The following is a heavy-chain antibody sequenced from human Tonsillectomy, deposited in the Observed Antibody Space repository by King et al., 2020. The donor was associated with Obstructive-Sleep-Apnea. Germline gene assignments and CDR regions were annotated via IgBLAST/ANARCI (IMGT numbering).Heavy chain of an antibody. V-gene: IGHV5-51*01. CDR1: GYSFTSYW. D-gene: IGHD3-10*01. J-gene: IGHJ4*02. CDR3: ARRGGLGMVRDLDY. Sequence: VQLVESGAEVKKPGESLKNSCKGSGYSFTSYWIGWVRQMPVKCLEWMGIIYPGDSDTRISPCFQGQVTNSADKSISTAYRQWSSLKASDNAMYYCARRGGLGMVRDLDYWGQGTLVTVSS. CDR2: IYPGDSDT.